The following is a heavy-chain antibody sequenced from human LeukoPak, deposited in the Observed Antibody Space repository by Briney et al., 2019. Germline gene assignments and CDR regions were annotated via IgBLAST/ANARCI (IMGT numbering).Heavy chain of an antibody. V-gene: IGHV1-2*02. J-gene: IGHJ3*02. CDR2: FNPKSGDT. CDR1: GYTCTEYD. Sequence: SSVNVSCKASGYTCTEYDGHWGRHGPAQGLEWEGWFNPKSGDTNYAREFQGRVTMTRDTSINTAYMDLSRLRSEDTAVYYCAREPKTTTSGFDIWGQGTLVTVSS. D-gene: IGHD1-7*01. CDR3: AREPKTTTSGFDI.